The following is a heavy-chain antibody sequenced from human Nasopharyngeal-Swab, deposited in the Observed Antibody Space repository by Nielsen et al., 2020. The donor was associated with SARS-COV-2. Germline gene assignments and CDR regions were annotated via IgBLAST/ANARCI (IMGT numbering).Heavy chain of an antibody. Sequence: KVSCKGSGYSFTSYWIAWVRQMPGKGLEWMGIIYPRDSDTRYSPSFQGRVTISADKSISTAYLQWSSLKASDTAMYYCVRPEGVATSFKYYFQYGMDVWGQGTMVTVPS. D-gene: IGHD5-12*01. CDR3: VRPEGVATSFKYYFQYGMDV. CDR1: GYSFTSYW. V-gene: IGHV5-51*01. CDR2: IYPRDSDT. J-gene: IGHJ6*02.